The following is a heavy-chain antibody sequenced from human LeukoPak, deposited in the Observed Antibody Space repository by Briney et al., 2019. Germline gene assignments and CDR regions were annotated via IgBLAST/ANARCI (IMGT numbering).Heavy chain of an antibody. D-gene: IGHD1-26*01. V-gene: IGHV3-21*01. Sequence: TGGSLRLSCAASGFTFSTYSMNWVRQAPGKGLEWVSCISSGSSYTYYVDSVKGRFTISRDNAKNSLYLQMNSLRAEDTAVYYRARALSGSYYDYFDYWGQGTLVTASS. J-gene: IGHJ4*02. CDR1: GFTFSTYS. CDR3: ARALSGSYYDYFDY. CDR2: ISSGSSYT.